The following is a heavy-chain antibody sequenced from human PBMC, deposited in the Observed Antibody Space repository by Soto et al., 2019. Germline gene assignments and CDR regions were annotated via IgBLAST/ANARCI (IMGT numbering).Heavy chain of an antibody. J-gene: IGHJ4*02. Sequence: PGGSLRLSCAASGFTFSGSAMHWVRQASGKGLEWVGRIRSKANSYETAYAASVKGRFTISRDDSKNTAYLQMNSLKTEDTAVYYCTRPTVAGTSDFDYWGQGTLVTVSS. CDR3: TRPTVAGTSDFDY. D-gene: IGHD6-19*01. CDR2: IRSKANSYET. CDR1: GFTFSGSA. V-gene: IGHV3-73*01.